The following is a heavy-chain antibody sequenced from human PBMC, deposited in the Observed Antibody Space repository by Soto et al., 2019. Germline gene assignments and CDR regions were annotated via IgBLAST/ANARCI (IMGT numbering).Heavy chain of an antibody. D-gene: IGHD3-22*01. CDR1: GFTFSSYA. Sequence: EVQLLESGGGLVQPGGSLRLSCAASGFTFSSYAMSWVRQAPGKGLEWVSAISGSGGSTYYADSVKGRFTISRDNSKNTLYLQMNSLRAEDTAVYYCAKDRVRGNMLVVAHDAFDIWGQGTMVTVSS. J-gene: IGHJ3*02. CDR3: AKDRVRGNMLVVAHDAFDI. CDR2: ISGSGGST. V-gene: IGHV3-23*01.